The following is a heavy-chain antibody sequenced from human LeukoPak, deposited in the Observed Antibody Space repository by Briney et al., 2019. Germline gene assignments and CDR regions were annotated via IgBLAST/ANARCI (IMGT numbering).Heavy chain of an antibody. D-gene: IGHD6-19*01. V-gene: IGHV3-11*04. Sequence: PGGSLRLSCAASGFTFSDYYMSWIRQAPGKGLEWVSYISSSGSTIYYADSVKGRFTISRDNAKNSLYLQMNSLRAEDTAVYYCARVYWRIAVAGWYFDYWDQGTLVTVSS. CDR1: GFTFSDYY. CDR3: ARVYWRIAVAGWYFDY. CDR2: ISSSGSTI. J-gene: IGHJ4*02.